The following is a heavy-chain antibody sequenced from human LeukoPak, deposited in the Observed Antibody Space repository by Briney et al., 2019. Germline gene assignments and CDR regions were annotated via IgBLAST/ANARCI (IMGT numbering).Heavy chain of an antibody. Sequence: PSETLSLTCTVSGGSISSSNYYWGWIRQPPGKGLEWIGSIYYSGSTYYNPSLKSRVTISVDTSKNQFSLKLSSVTAADTAVYYCARAPYSSSWLDFFWGQGTLVTVSS. V-gene: IGHV4-39*07. D-gene: IGHD6-13*01. CDR1: GGSISSSNYY. CDR2: IYYSGST. CDR3: ARAPYSSSWLDFF. J-gene: IGHJ4*02.